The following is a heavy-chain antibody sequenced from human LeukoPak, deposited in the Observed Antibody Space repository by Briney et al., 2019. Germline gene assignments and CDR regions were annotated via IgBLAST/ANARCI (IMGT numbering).Heavy chain of an antibody. V-gene: IGHV3-30*04. Sequence: GGSLRLSCAASGFSFSSYAMHWVRQAPGKGLEWVAVISYDGSNQYYADSVKGRFTISRDNAKNSLYLQMNSLRAEDTAVYYCARAWNDVTYFDYWGQGTLVTVSS. CDR1: GFSFSSYA. CDR2: ISYDGSNQ. J-gene: IGHJ4*02. CDR3: ARAWNDVTYFDY. D-gene: IGHD1-1*01.